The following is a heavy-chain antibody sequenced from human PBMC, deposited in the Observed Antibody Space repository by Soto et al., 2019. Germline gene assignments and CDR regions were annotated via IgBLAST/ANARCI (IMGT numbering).Heavy chain of an antibody. CDR1: GYTLTGYS. CDR2: INPTNGGR. CDR3: AKSPPNRIAVAGLGFDP. V-gene: IGHV1-2*02. D-gene: IGHD6-19*01. Sequence: ASVKVSCKASGYTLTGYSMYWVRQAPGQGLEWMGWINPTNGGRRYAQKFQGRVTMTRDTSISTAYMELTRLRSDDTAVYYCAKSPPNRIAVAGLGFDPWG. J-gene: IGHJ5*02.